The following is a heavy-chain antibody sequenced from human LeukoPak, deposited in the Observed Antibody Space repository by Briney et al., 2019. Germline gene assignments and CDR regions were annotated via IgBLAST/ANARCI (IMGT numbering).Heavy chain of an antibody. V-gene: IGHV4-39*01. D-gene: IGHD1-26*01. CDR3: ARRGGSGRAFDY. CDR2: IYYTGST. Sequence: SETLSLTCSVSGASISGGTYYWGWLRQPPGEGLEWIGSIYYTGSTYDNPSLKSRVTISVDTSKNQFSLKLSSVTAADTAVYYCARRGGSGRAFDYWGQGTLVTVSS. CDR1: GASISGGTYY. J-gene: IGHJ4*02.